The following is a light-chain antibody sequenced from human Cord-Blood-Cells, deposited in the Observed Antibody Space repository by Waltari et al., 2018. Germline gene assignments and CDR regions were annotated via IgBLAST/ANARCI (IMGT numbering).Light chain of an antibody. J-gene: IGLJ3*02. Sequence: SYELTQPPSVSVSPGQTARITCSGDALPKQYAYWYQQKPGQAPVLVIYKDSERPSGIPERFSGSSSGTTVTLTISGVQAEDEADYYFQSADNSGTYWVFGGGTKLTVL. CDR2: KDS. V-gene: IGLV3-25*03. CDR1: ALPKQY. CDR3: QSADNSGTYWV.